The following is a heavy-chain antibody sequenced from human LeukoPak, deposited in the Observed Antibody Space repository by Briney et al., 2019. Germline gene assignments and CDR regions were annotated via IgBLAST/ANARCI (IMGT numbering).Heavy chain of an antibody. Sequence: GGSLRLSCAASGFTFSSYAMSWVRQAPGKGLEWVSVISASGGTTYYADSAKGRFTISRDSSKNTLSLQMNSLRAEDTAVYYCAKSYGSGSYYITYFDYWGQGTLVTVSS. CDR3: AKSYGSGSYYITYFDY. CDR2: ISASGGTT. CDR1: GFTFSSYA. J-gene: IGHJ4*02. V-gene: IGHV3-23*01. D-gene: IGHD3-10*01.